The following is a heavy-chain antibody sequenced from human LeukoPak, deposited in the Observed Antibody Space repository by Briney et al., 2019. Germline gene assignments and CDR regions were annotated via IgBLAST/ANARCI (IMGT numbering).Heavy chain of an antibody. CDR2: ISSSGDRT. CDR3: AGRTRGSYFDY. V-gene: IGHV3-23*01. Sequence: GGSLRLSCAGSGFTFSTYAMSWVRQAPGKGLEWVSGISSSGDRTFYRDSVKGRFTISRDNSKNTLYLQLNSLRAEDTAAYHCAGRTRGSYFDYWGQGALVTVSS. CDR1: GFTFSTYA. D-gene: IGHD1-26*01. J-gene: IGHJ4*02.